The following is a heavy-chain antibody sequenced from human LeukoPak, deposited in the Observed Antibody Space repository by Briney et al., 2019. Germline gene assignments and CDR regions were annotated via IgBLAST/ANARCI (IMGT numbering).Heavy chain of an antibody. D-gene: IGHD3-22*01. V-gene: IGHV3-21*01. CDR2: ISSSSSYI. J-gene: IGHJ4*02. CDR1: GFTFSSYS. CDR3: ARDSPRASSSVQVY. Sequence: KTGGSLRLSCAASGFTFSSYSMNWVRQAPGKGLEWVSSISSSSSYIYYADSVKGRFTISRDNAKNSLYLQMNSLRAKDTAVYYCARDSPRASSSVQVYWGQGTLVSVFS.